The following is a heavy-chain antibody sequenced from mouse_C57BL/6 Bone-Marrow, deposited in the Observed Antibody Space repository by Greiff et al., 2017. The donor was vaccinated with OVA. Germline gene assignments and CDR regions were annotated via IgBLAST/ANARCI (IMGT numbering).Heavy chain of an antibody. Sequence: VQLQQSGAELVRPGASVTLSCKASGYTFTDYEMHWVKQTPVHGLEWIGAIDPDTGGTAYNQKFKGKAILTADKSSSTAYMELRSLTSEDSAVYYCTREGLRRTPFAYWGQGTLVTVSA. J-gene: IGHJ3*01. V-gene: IGHV1-15*01. CDR2: IDPDTGGT. D-gene: IGHD2-4*01. CDR3: TREGLRRTPFAY. CDR1: GYTFTDYE.